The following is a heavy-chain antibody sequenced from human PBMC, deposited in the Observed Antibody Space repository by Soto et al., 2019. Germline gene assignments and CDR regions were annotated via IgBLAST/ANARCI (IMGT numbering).Heavy chain of an antibody. Sequence: GGSLRLSCAASGFTFSSYAMSWVRQAPGKGLEWVSAISGSGGSTYYADSVKGRFTISRDNSKNTLYLQMNSLRAEDTAVYYFAKDAYCSGGSCYSYYYYMDVWGKGTTVTVSS. CDR1: GFTFSSYA. J-gene: IGHJ6*03. CDR3: AKDAYCSGGSCYSYYYYMDV. D-gene: IGHD2-15*01. CDR2: ISGSGGST. V-gene: IGHV3-23*01.